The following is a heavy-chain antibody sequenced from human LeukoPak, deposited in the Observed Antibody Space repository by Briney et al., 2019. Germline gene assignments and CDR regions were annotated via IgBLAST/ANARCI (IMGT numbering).Heavy chain of an antibody. CDR3: ARVSRWFLAVAGYADF. CDR2: TNHRGST. D-gene: IGHD6-19*01. Sequence: SETLSLTCAFSGGSFSGYSWSWIRQTPGQGLEWSGETNHRGSTNYNPSLKSRVTISVDASKSQFYLKLSSVTAADTAVYYCARVSRWFLAVAGYADFWGQGTQVTVSS. V-gene: IGHV4-34*01. CDR1: GGSFSGYS. J-gene: IGHJ4*02.